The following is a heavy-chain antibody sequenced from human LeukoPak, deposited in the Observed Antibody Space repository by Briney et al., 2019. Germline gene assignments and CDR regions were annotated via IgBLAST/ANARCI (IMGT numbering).Heavy chain of an antibody. CDR2: TYYRSKWYN. CDR1: GDSVSRNSVA. D-gene: IGHD3-10*02. V-gene: IGHV6-1*01. J-gene: IGHJ6*04. Sequence: SQTLSLTCAISGDSVSRNSVAWNWIRQSPSRGLEWLGRTYYRSKWYNDYAVSVRSRISINPDTSKNQFSLQLNSVTPEDTAVYYCAELGITMIGGVWGKGTTVTISS. CDR3: AELGITMIGGV.